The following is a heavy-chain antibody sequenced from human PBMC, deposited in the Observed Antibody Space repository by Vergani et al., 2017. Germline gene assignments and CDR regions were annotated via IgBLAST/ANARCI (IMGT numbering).Heavy chain of an antibody. CDR2: ISGQNFRT. CDR3: ADLYGDDGFSPF. J-gene: IGHJ4*02. CDR1: GFTFGDDA. Sequence: EVQLVESGGELVQPGRPLRLPCTASGFTFGDDAISWFCQAPGKGLEWVSGISGQNFRTHYADSVKGRFTISRDDSKNTVYLQINSLRAEDTAFYYCADLYGDDGFSPFWGQGTLVTVSS. V-gene: IGHV3-23*04. D-gene: IGHD2-21*01.